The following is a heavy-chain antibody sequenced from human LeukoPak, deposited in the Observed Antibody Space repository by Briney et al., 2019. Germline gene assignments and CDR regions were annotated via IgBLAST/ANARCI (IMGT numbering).Heavy chain of an antibody. CDR2: IYSGGST. CDR1: GFTVSRKY. V-gene: IGHV3-66*01. CDR3: ARVESSSGYVDAFDI. J-gene: IGHJ3*02. D-gene: IGHD3-22*01. Sequence: PGGSLRLSCAASGFTVSRKYMSWVRQAPGKGLEWVSVIYSGGSTYYADSVKGRFTISRDNSKNTLYLQMSSLRAEDTAVYYCARVESSSGYVDAFDIWGQGTMVTVSS.